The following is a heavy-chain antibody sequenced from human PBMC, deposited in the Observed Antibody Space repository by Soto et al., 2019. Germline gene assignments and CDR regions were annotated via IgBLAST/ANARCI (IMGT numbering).Heavy chain of an antibody. Sequence: QVQLQESGPGLVKPSETLSLTCSVSGGSISSYYWSWIRQPPGKGLEWIGYIYYSGSTNYNPSLKSRVTIPVDTSTNQFSLKLSSVTAADTAVYYCARRYGGTFDYWGQGTLVTVSS. V-gene: IGHV4-59*01. CDR3: ARRYGGTFDY. J-gene: IGHJ4*02. D-gene: IGHD3-16*01. CDR2: IYYSGST. CDR1: GGSISSYY.